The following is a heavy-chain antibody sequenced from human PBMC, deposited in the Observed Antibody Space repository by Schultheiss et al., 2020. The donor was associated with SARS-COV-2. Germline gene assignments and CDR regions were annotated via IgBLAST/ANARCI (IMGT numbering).Heavy chain of an antibody. J-gene: IGHJ4*02. CDR2: INPNSGGT. CDR3: ARDQAVGIEGRSDY. V-gene: IGHV1-2*02. Sequence: ASVKVSCKASGYTFTGYYMHWVRQAPGQGLEWMGWINPNSGGTNYAQKFQGRVTMTRDTSISTAYMELSRLRSDDTAVYYCARDQAVGIEGRSDYWGQGTLVTVSS. CDR1: GYTFTGYY. D-gene: IGHD7-27*01.